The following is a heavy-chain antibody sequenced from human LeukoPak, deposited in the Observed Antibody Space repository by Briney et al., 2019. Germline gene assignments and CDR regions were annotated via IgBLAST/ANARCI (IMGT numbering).Heavy chain of an antibody. Sequence: PSETLSLTCTVSGGSISPYYWGWIRRPPGKGLEWIGYIYYSGTTNYNPSLKSRVTISVDTSKNQFSLKLNSVTPADTAVYYCARDLKIGYNSGWYSFDYWGQGTLVTVSS. J-gene: IGHJ4*02. V-gene: IGHV4-59*01. D-gene: IGHD6-19*01. CDR3: ARDLKIGYNSGWYSFDY. CDR1: GGSISPYY. CDR2: IYYSGTT.